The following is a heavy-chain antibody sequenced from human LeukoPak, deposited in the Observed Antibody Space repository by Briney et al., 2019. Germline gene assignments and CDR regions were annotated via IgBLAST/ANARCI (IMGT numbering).Heavy chain of an antibody. CDR2: IYTSGST. CDR1: GGSISSGDYY. J-gene: IGHJ6*02. D-gene: IGHD3-3*01. Sequence: SETLSLTCTVSGGSISSGDYYWSWIRQPAGKGLEWIGRIYTSGSTNYNPSLKSRVTMSVDTSKNQFSLKLSSVTAADTAVYYCARDGRYDFWSGPPDYYYGMDVWGQGTTVTVSS. CDR3: ARDGRYDFWSGPPDYYYGMDV. V-gene: IGHV4-61*02.